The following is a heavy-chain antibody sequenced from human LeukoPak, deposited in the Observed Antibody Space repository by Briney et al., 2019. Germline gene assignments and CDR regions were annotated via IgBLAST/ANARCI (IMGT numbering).Heavy chain of an antibody. J-gene: IGHJ4*02. Sequence: PSQTLSLTCTVSGGSISSGDYYWSWIRQPPGKGLEWIGYIYYSGSTYYNPSRTSRVTISVDTSKNQFSLKLSSVTAADTAVYYCARVHSWNDEGPFDYWGQGTLVTVSS. V-gene: IGHV4-30-4*01. D-gene: IGHD1-1*01. CDR3: ARVHSWNDEGPFDY. CDR2: IYYSGST. CDR1: GGSISSGDYY.